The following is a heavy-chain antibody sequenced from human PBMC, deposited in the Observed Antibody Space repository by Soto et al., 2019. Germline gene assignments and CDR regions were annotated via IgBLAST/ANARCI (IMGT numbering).Heavy chain of an antibody. CDR1: GGSFSGYY. J-gene: IGHJ4*02. V-gene: IGHV4-34*01. D-gene: IGHD7-27*01. CDR3: APGWGRIFGS. CDR2: INHSGST. Sequence: QVQLQQWGAGLLKPSETLSLTCAVYGGSFSGYYWNWIRQPPGKGLEWIGEINHSGSTNYNPSLKSGVTLAVDPSKNPFSLKLSSVTAADMAVYYCAPGWGRIFGSRGQGTLVPLSS.